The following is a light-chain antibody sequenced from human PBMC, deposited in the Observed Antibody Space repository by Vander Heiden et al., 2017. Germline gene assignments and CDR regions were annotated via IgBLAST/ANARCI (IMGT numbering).Light chain of an antibody. V-gene: IGKV3-11*01. CDR3: QQRSNWPPMYT. CDR2: DAS. Sequence: EIVLTHHPPTLSLSPGERATLSCRASQSVSSYLDWYQQKPGQAPRLLIYDASNRATGIPARFSGSGSGTDFTLTISSLEPEDFAVYYCQQRSNWPPMYTFGQGTKLEIK. J-gene: IGKJ2*01. CDR1: QSVSSY.